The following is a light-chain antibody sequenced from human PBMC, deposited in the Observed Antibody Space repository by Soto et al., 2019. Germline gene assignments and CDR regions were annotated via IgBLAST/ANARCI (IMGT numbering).Light chain of an antibody. J-gene: IGLJ1*01. V-gene: IGLV1-40*01. Sequence: SVLTQPPSVSGAPGQRVTISCTGSSSNIGAGYDVHWYQQLPGTAPKLLIYGNSNRPSGVPDRFSGSKSGTSASLAITGLQAEGEADYYCQSYDSSLSGYVFGTGTKLTVL. CDR2: GNS. CDR3: QSYDSSLSGYV. CDR1: SSNIGAGYD.